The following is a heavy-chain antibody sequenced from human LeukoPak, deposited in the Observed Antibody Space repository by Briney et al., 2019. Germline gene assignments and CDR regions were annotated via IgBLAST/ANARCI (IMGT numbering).Heavy chain of an antibody. J-gene: IGHJ5*02. D-gene: IGHD2-2*01. CDR2: IYYSGST. V-gene: IGHV4-38-2*01. Sequence: SETLSLTCAVSGYSISSSYYWGWIRQPPGKGLEWIGSIYYSGSTYYNPSLKSRVTISVDTSKNQFSLKLSSVTAADTAVYYCARHGGYCSSTSCRPFDHWGQGTLVTVSS. CDR3: ARHGGYCSSTSCRPFDH. CDR1: GYSISSSYY.